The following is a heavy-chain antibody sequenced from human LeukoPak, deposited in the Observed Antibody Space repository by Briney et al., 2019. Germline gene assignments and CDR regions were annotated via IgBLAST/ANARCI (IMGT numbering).Heavy chain of an antibody. V-gene: IGHV4-4*02. CDR3: TRESGAFSPFGF. D-gene: IGHD1-26*01. J-gene: IGHJ4*02. CDR2: VHLNGAT. CDR1: GGPITTNNW. Sequence: SETLSLTCAVSGGPITTNNWWSWVRHPPGKGLEWIGEVHLNGATNYNPSLESRFSMSMDKSNNHLSLEVTSVAAADTAMYYCTRESGAFSPFGFWGQGTLVTVSS.